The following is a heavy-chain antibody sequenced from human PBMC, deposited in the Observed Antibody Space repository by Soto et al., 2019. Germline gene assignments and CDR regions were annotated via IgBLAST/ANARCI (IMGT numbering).Heavy chain of an antibody. D-gene: IGHD5-18*01. V-gene: IGHV1-69*13. CDR1: GGTFSSYA. J-gene: IGHJ5*02. Sequence: SVKVSCKVSGGTFSSYAISWVRQAPGQGLEWMGGIIPIFGTANYAQKFQGRVTITADESTSTAYMELSSLRSEDTAVYYCARARGYSYGSVSSWFDPWGQGTLVTVS. CDR2: IIPIFGTA. CDR3: ARARGYSYGSVSSWFDP.